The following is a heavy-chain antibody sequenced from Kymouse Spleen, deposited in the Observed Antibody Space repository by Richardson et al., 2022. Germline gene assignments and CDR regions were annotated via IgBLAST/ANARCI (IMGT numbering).Heavy chain of an antibody. CDR3: ARGGTGSYYYYYGMDV. J-gene: IGHJ6*02. D-gene: IGHD1-1*01,IGHD1-20*01,IGHD1-7*01. CDR2: IGTAGDT. Sequence: EVQLVESGGGLVQPGGSLRLSCAASGFTFSSYDMHWVRQATGKGLEWVSAIGTAGDTYYPGSVKGRFTISRENAKNSLYLQMNSLRAGDTAVYYCARGGTGSYYYYYGMDVWGQGTTVTVSS. V-gene: IGHV3-13*01. CDR1: GFTFSSYD.